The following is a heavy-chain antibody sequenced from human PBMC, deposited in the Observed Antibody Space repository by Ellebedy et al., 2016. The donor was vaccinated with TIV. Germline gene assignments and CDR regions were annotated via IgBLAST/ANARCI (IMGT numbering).Heavy chain of an antibody. CDR2: IYYSGST. V-gene: IGHV4-59*01. D-gene: IGHD6-19*01. J-gene: IGHJ5*02. CDR1: GGSISSYY. CDR3: ARGVAGTLWFDP. Sequence: SETLSLTCTVSGGSISSYYWSWIRQPPGKGLEWIGYIYYSGSTNYNPSLTSRVTVSVDTSKNQFSLKLSSVTAADTAVYYCARGVAGTLWFDPWGQGTLVTVSS.